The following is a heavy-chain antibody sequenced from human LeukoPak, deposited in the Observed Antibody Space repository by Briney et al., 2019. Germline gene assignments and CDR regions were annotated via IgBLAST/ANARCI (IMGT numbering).Heavy chain of an antibody. CDR1: GVSISSSNSY. J-gene: IGHJ3*02. D-gene: IGHD3-22*01. CDR2: IYYSGNT. V-gene: IGHV4-39*01. CDR3: ARVEYYYDSSGYSGESSDAFDI. Sequence: PSETLSLTCTVSGVSISSSNSYWGWIRQPPGKGLEWIGSIYYSGNTYYNASLKSQVSISIDTSKNQFSLRLTSVTAADTAVYYCARVEYYYDSSGYSGESSDAFDIWGQGTMVTVSS.